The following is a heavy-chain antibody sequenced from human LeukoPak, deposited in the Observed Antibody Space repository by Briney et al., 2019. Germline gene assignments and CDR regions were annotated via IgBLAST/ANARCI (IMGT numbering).Heavy chain of an antibody. CDR1: GGSISSSSYY. Sequence: PSETLSLTCTVSGGSISSSSYYRGWIRQSPGKGLEWIGSISYNGRTYYNPSLKSQVSISIDTSKNRFSLKLTSVTAADTAVYYCARQTGSGLFILPGGQGTLVTVSS. J-gene: IGHJ4*02. V-gene: IGHV4-39*01. CDR3: ARQTGSGLFILP. CDR2: ISYNGRT. D-gene: IGHD3/OR15-3a*01.